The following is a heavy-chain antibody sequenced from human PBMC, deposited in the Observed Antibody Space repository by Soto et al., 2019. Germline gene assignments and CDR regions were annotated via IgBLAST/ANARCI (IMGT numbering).Heavy chain of an antibody. CDR2: ISSSGSTI. Sequence: PGGSLRLSCAASGFTFSDYYMNWIRQAPGKGLEWVSYISSSGSTIYYADSVKGRFTISRDNAKNSLYLQMNSLRAEDTAVYYCARLLGMATSPFDYWGQGTLVTVSS. CDR1: GFTFSDYY. D-gene: IGHD5-12*01. V-gene: IGHV3-11*01. J-gene: IGHJ4*02. CDR3: ARLLGMATSPFDY.